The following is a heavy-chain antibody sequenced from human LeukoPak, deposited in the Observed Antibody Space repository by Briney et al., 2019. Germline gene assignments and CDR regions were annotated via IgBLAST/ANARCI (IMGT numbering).Heavy chain of an antibody. J-gene: IGHJ4*02. CDR2: ISSTSAYI. CDR1: GFALKSYS. Sequence: TGGSLRLSCAGSGFALKSYSLTWVRQAPGKGLERVSSISSTSAYIHYADSVKGRFTISRDNSGTTLFLQMNSLRVEDAALYYCAKAPPIITLIGFGYYFDSWGLGTLVTVSS. CDR3: AKAPPIITLIGFGYYFDS. V-gene: IGHV3-21*04. D-gene: IGHD3-22*01.